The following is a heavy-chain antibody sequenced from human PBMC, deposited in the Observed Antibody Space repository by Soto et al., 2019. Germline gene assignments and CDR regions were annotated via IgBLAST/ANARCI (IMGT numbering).Heavy chain of an antibody. J-gene: IGHJ6*02. Sequence: EVQLVESGGGLVKPGGSLRLSCAPSGFTFSSYSMNWVRQAPGKGLEWVSSISSSSSYIYYADSVKSRVTISRDNAKDSLYLQMSRRRAEDSAVYYCARPRKGVVVPAAEDVWGQGPTVTVSS. CDR3: ARPRKGVVVPAAEDV. CDR2: ISSSSSYI. CDR1: GFTFSSYS. D-gene: IGHD2-2*01. V-gene: IGHV3-21*01.